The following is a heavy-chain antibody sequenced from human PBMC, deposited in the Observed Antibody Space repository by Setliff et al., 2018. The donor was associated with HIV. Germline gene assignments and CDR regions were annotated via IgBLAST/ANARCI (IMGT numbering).Heavy chain of an antibody. CDR1: GGSIGGYY. Sequence: PSETLSLTCTVSGGSIGGYYWSWIRQPPGTGLEWLGCIYSGGSTNYNPSLESRVTISLDTSKNQFFLELTSVTAADTGLYYCARGRHAGSGAYSGGSYYFDFWGQGALVTVSS. D-gene: IGHD3-16*01. V-gene: IGHV4-59*12. CDR3: ARGRHAGSGAYSGGSYYFDF. CDR2: IYSGGST. J-gene: IGHJ4*02.